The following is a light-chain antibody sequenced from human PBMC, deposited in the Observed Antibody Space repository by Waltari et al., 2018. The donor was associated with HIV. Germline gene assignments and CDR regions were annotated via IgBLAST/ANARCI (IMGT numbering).Light chain of an antibody. J-gene: IGKJ4*01. CDR3: QQYDTWPLT. CDR2: AAS. CDR1: QNVNIQ. Sequence: ETVMTQSPATLSVSPGERATLSCRASQNVNIQLDWYQHKPGQAPRLLIYAASTRATGIPASFSGSGSGTEFTLTISSLQSEDVAVYYCQQYDTWPLTFGGGTKVEI. V-gene: IGKV3D-15*01.